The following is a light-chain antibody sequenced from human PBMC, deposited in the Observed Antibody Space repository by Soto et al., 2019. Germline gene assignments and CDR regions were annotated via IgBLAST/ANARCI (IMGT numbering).Light chain of an antibody. V-gene: IGKV3-15*01. Sequence: EIVMTQSPASLSVSPGERATLSCRASQSVSSNLAWYQQKPGQAPRLLIYGASTRTTGIPARFSGSGSGTEFTPTISSLQSEDFAVYYCQLYNNWRTFGQGTKVEIK. J-gene: IGKJ1*01. CDR1: QSVSSN. CDR3: QLYNNWRT. CDR2: GAS.